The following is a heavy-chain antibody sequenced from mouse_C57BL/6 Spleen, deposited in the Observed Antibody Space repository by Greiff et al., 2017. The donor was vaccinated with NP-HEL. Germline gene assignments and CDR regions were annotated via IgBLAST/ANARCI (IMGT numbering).Heavy chain of an antibody. Sequence: VQLKESGAELVKPGASVKLSCTASGFNIKDYYMHWVKQRTQQGLEWIGRIDPVVGETKYASKFMGKATIAADTCSNTACMQLSNRTPEATAVYYCARLGYAMDYWGQGTSPSVSS. CDR1: GFNIKDYY. J-gene: IGHJ4*01. CDR2: IDPVVGET. V-gene: IGHV14-2*01. CDR3: ARLGYAMDY.